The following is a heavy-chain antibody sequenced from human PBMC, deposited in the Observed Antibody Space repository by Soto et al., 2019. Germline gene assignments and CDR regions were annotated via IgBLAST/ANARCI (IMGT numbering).Heavy chain of an antibody. CDR3: GKDIEWNQGMDV. V-gene: IGHV3-30*18. D-gene: IGHD1-1*01. CDR1: GFTCSSYF. CDR2: ISYDGSNK. J-gene: IGHJ6*02. Sequence: GGSLRLSFTASGFTCSSYFMHWVRQAPGKGLEGVAVISYDGSNKYYADSVKGRFTIARDNSKNMLYLQLNSLRAEDTVVYYCGKDIEWNQGMDVWGQGTKVTVSS.